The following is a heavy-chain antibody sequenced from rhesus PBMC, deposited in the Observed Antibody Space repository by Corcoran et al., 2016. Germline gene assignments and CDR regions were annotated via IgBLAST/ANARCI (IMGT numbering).Heavy chain of an antibody. CDR3: ARDQGAGDY. CDR2: IYGSWSST. Sequence: QLPLQESGPGLVKPSETLSVPCAVSGGSISRSYWSWFRQAQGKGLGWIGYIYGSWSSTNYNPSLKGLVTLSVGTSKNQLSLKLSSVTTADTAVYYCARDQGAGDYWGQGVLVTVSS. J-gene: IGHJ4*01. V-gene: IGHV4-169*02. CDR1: GGSISRSY.